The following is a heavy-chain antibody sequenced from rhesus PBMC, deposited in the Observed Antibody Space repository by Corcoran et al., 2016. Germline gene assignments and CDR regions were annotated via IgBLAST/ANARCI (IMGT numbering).Heavy chain of an antibody. V-gene: IGHV3S42*01. CDR2: LNSGGTTT. CDR1: GFNFSSYW. Sequence: EVQLVESGGGLAKPGGSLRLSCAASGFNFSSYWMNWVRQTPGKGLQWFYVLNSGGTTTYNSISLKGRFTISRDSSQNTRSLQMNSLRAEDTAVYFCAKGKRMYTAYNSFDVWGRGVLVTVSS. J-gene: IGHJ5-2*02. CDR3: AKGKRMYTAYNSFDV. D-gene: IGHD5-12*01.